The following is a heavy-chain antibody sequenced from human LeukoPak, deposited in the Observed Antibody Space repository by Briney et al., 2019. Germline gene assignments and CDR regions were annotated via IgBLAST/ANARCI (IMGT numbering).Heavy chain of an antibody. Sequence: ASVKDSCKASGYTFTSYDINWVRQATGQGLEWMGCMNSDSGNTGDAQKFQGRVTMTRNASISTAYMELSSLRSEDTAMYYCARGLHCSKANCRRGEWFDPWGQGTLVTVSS. D-gene: IGHD2-2*01. CDR1: GYTFTSYD. CDR2: MNSDSGNT. CDR3: ARGLHCSKANCRRGEWFDP. J-gene: IGHJ5*02. V-gene: IGHV1-8*01.